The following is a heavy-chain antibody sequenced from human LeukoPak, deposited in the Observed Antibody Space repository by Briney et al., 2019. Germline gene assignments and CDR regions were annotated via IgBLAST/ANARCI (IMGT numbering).Heavy chain of an antibody. CDR3: ARGRGGGYSYGFDY. D-gene: IGHD5-18*01. J-gene: IGHJ4*02. CDR1: GGSISNYY. CDR2: IYGTETT. V-gene: IGHV4-59*01. Sequence: SETLSLTCTVSGGSISNYYWSWIRQTPGKGLEWIGYIYGTETTKTNPYFKSRVTISVDTSKIQFSLRLNSVTAADTAVYYCARGRGGGYSYGFDYWGRGTLVTVSS.